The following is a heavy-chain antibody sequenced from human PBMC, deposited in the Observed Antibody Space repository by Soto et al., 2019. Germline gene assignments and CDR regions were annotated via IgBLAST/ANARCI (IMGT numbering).Heavy chain of an antibody. V-gene: IGHV3-48*03. CDR2: ISSSGSTI. J-gene: IGHJ6*02. CDR3: AARGYSYGSSYYYYGMDV. D-gene: IGHD5-18*01. CDR1: GFTFSSYE. Sequence: WGSLRLSCAASGFTFSSYEMNWVRQAPGKGLEWVSYISSSGSTIYYADSVKGRFTISRDNAKNSLYLQMNSLRAEDTAVYYCAARGYSYGSSYYYYGMDVWGQGTTVTVSS.